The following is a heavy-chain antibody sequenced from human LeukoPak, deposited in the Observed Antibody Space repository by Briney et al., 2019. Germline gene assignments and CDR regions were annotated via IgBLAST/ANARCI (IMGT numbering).Heavy chain of an antibody. CDR2: ISSSSNAI. J-gene: IGHJ4*02. Sequence: PGGSLRLSCVTSGFTFSTYNMNWVRQAPGKGLEWLSYISSSSNAIYYADSVKGRFTISRDNAKNSLYLQMNSLRDEDTAVYYCVRFKGGSSSFDFWGQGTLVTVSS. CDR1: GFTFSTYN. CDR3: VRFKGGSSSFDF. D-gene: IGHD1-26*01. V-gene: IGHV3-48*02.